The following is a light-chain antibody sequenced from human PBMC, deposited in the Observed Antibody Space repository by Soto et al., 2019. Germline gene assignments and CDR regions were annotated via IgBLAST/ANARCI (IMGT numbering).Light chain of an antibody. V-gene: IGLV1-40*01. Sequence: QSVLTQPPSVSEAPGQRVTISCTGSSSNIGAGYEAHWYQQVPGTAPKLLVYENNNRPSWVPDRFSGSKSGTSASLAITGLQAEDEAEYYCQSYDSSLSSYVFGTGTKVTVL. CDR2: ENN. J-gene: IGLJ1*01. CDR1: SSNIGAGYE. CDR3: QSYDSSLSSYV.